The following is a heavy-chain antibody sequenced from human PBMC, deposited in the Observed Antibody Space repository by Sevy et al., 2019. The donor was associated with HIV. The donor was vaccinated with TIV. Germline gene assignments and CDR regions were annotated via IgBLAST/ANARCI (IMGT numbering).Heavy chain of an antibody. D-gene: IGHD6-13*01. CDR3: ARAPPSGIAGAGPYYYYYGMDV. CDR2: IIPIFGTA. V-gene: IGHV1-69*13. Sequence: ASVKVSCKASGGTFSSYAISWVRQAPGQGLEWMGGIIPIFGTANYAQKFQGIVTITADESTSTAYMELSSLRSEDTAVYYCARAPPSGIAGAGPYYYYYGMDVWGQGTTVTVSS. CDR1: GGTFSSYA. J-gene: IGHJ6*02.